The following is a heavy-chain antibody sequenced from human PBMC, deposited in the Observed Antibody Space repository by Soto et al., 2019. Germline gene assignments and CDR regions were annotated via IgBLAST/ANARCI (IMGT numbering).Heavy chain of an antibody. CDR1: GFTFSSYA. V-gene: IGHV3-23*01. D-gene: IGHD3-10*01. CDR3: AKDLYYYGSGSAREYYYMDV. CDR2: ISGSGGST. Sequence: GGSLRLSCAASGFTFSSYAMSWVRQAPGKGLEWVSAISGSGGSTYYADSVKGRFTISRDNSKNTLYLQMNSLRAEDTAVYYWAKDLYYYGSGSAREYYYMDVWGKGTTVTVSS. J-gene: IGHJ6*03.